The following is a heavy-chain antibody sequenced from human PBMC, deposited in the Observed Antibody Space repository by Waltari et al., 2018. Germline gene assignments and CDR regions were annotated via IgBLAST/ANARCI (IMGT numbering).Heavy chain of an antibody. CDR3: VTGPRDKWVGRYSGEFFHH. V-gene: IGHV4-39*01. CDR1: GDSVSSNSYF. CDR2: IDSSGST. J-gene: IGHJ1*01. D-gene: IGHD3-9*01. Sequence: QLQLQESGPGLVKPSETLLLTCSVSGDSVSSNSYFWGWIRQPPGQGLEWVGSIDSSGSTSSRPSLKSRVKLYIDKSKNQLSLRLSAVTAADTAVYYWVTGPRDKWVGRYSGEFFHHWGPGTLVTVSS.